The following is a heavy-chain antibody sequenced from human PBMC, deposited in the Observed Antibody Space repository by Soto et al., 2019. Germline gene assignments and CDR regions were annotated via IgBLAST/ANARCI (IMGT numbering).Heavy chain of an antibody. CDR3: ARGGDYDFWSGYDYGMDV. Sequence: SSETLSLTCAVYGGSFSGYYWSWIRQPPGKGLEWIGEINHSGSTNYNPSLKSRVTISVDTSKNQFSLKPSSVTAADTAVYYCARGGDYDFWSGYDYGMDVWGQGTTVTVSS. CDR1: GGSFSGYY. CDR2: INHSGST. V-gene: IGHV4-34*01. D-gene: IGHD3-3*01. J-gene: IGHJ6*02.